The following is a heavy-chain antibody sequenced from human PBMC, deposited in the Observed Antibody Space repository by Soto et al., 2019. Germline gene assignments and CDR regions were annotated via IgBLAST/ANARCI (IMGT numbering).Heavy chain of an antibody. V-gene: IGHV3-33*01. CDR1: GFTFSSYG. J-gene: IGHJ4*02. CDR2: IWYDGSNK. D-gene: IGHD6-13*01. Sequence: GGSLRLSCAASGFTFSSYGMHWVRQAPGKGLEWVAVIWYDGSNKYYADSVKGRFTISRDNSKNTLYLQMNSLRAEDTAVYYCASRSSWYYTDYWGQGTLVTVSS. CDR3: ASRSSWYYTDY.